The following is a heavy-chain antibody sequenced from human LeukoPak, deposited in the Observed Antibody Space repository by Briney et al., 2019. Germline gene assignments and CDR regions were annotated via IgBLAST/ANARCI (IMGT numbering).Heavy chain of an antibody. CDR3: ARSSGWSVHPGNYYYYYMDV. CDR2: VYTSGST. D-gene: IGHD6-19*01. J-gene: IGHJ6*03. CDR1: GGSISSYY. Sequence: SETLSLTCTVSGGSISSYYWSWIRQPAGKGLEWIGRVYTSGSTNYNPSLKNRVTISVDKSKNQFSLKLSSVTAADTAVYYCARSSGWSVHPGNYYYYYMDVWGKGTTVTVSS. V-gene: IGHV4-4*07.